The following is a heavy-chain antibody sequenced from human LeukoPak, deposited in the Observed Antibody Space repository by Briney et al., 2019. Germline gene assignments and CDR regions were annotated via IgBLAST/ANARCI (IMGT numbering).Heavy chain of an antibody. D-gene: IGHD6-13*01. CDR1: GFTFSSYG. CDR3: AKEVRSWYEGTMAYFDY. Sequence: PGRSLRLSCAASGFTFSSYGMHWVRQAPGKGLEWVAVIWYDGSNKYYADYVKGRFTIPRDNSKNTLYLQMNSLRAEDTAVYYCAKEVRSWYEGTMAYFDYWGQGTLVTVSS. CDR2: IWYDGSNK. V-gene: IGHV3-33*06. J-gene: IGHJ4*02.